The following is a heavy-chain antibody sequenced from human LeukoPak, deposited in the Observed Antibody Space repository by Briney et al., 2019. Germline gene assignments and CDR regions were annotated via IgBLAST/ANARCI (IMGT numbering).Heavy chain of an antibody. CDR3: ARTITMNYYYYMDV. Sequence: KPGGSLRLSCAASGFTFSSYSMNWVRQAPGKGLEWVSSISSSSSHIYYADSVKGRFTISRDNAKNSLYLQMNSLRAEDTAVYYCARTITMNYYYYMDVWGKGTTVTVSS. D-gene: IGHD3-22*01. CDR1: GFTFSSYS. V-gene: IGHV3-21*01. J-gene: IGHJ6*03. CDR2: ISSSSSHI.